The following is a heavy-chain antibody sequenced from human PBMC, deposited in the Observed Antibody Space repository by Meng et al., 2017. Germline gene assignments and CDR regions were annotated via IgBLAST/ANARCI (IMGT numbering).Heavy chain of an antibody. CDR1: GFTFSNAG. CDR3: TTDLDYYDSSGYLYYFDY. J-gene: IGHJ4*02. Sequence: GGSLRPSCAASGFTFSNAGMSWFRQAPGKGLEWVGRIKSKTDGGTKDYAAPVKGRFTISRDDSKNTLYLKMNSLKTEETAVYYCTTDLDYYDSSGYLYYFDYWGQGTLVTVSS. CDR2: IKSKTDGGTK. D-gene: IGHD3-22*01. V-gene: IGHV3-15*01.